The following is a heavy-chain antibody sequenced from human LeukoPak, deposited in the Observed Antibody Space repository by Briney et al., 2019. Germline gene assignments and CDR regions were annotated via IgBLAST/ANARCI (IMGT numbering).Heavy chain of an antibody. CDR2: SSAYNGNT. J-gene: IGHJ3*02. Sequence: ASVKVSCKASGYTFTSYGISWVRQAPGQGLERMGWSSAYNGNTNYAQKLQVRVTMTTDTSTSAAYMELRSLRSDDTAVYYCARASYYYDSSGDDAFDIWGQGTMVTVSS. CDR3: ARASYYYDSSGDDAFDI. D-gene: IGHD3-22*01. V-gene: IGHV1-18*01. CDR1: GYTFTSYG.